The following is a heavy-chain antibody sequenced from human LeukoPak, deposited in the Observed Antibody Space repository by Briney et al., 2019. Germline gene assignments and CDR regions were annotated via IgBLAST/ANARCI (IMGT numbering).Heavy chain of an antibody. CDR1: GYTFTGYY. Sequence: ASVKVSCKASGYTFTGYYMHWVRQAPGQGLEWMGWINPNSGGTNYAQKFQGRVTMTRDTSISTAYMELSRLRSDDTAVYYCARVRRFLEWSYFDYWGQGTLVTVPS. CDR2: INPNSGGT. CDR3: ARVRRFLEWSYFDY. V-gene: IGHV1-2*02. D-gene: IGHD3-3*01. J-gene: IGHJ4*02.